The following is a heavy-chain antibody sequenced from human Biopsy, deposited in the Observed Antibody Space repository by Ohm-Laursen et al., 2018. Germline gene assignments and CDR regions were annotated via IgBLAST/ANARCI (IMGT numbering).Heavy chain of an antibody. CDR2: TTNGVRGFTT. J-gene: IGHJ4*02. CDR3: AASFYENHPLCY. D-gene: IGHD2/OR15-2a*01. V-gene: IGHV3-72*01. CDR1: GFTFSDHY. Sequence: SLRLSCAASGFTFSDHYMDWVRQAPGKGLEWVGRTTNGVRGFTTEYAASVEGRFIISRDDSKNSLYLQMNSLKIDDTAVYFCAASFYENHPLCYWGQGTLVTVSS.